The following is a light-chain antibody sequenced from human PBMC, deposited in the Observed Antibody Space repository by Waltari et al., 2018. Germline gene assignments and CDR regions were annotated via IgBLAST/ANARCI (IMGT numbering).Light chain of an antibody. CDR2: DVN. Sequence: QSALSQPASVSGSPGQSITISCTGSSSDVGCDDSVSWYQDHPGQAPKVIIYDVNNPPSGVSDRFSGSKSGNTASLTISGLQAEDEANYYCCSQSSYNGVIFGGGTKLTVL. CDR3: CSQSSYNGVI. V-gene: IGLV2-14*03. CDR1: SSDVGCDDS. J-gene: IGLJ2*01.